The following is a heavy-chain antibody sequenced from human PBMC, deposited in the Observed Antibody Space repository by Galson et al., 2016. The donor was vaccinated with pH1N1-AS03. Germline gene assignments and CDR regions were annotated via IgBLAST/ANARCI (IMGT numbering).Heavy chain of an antibody. Sequence: SLRLSCAVSGFTLSAYWMYWVRQTPGKRPVWVSRISRDGSTRKHADSVKGRFIVSRDNARNTRHLHMSNLRDDDTAVYYCVAYDWGSPDFWGQGTLVTVTS. V-gene: IGHV3-74*03. CDR2: ISRDGSTR. D-gene: IGHD3-16*01. CDR3: VAYDWGSPDF. CDR1: GFTLSAYW. J-gene: IGHJ4*02.